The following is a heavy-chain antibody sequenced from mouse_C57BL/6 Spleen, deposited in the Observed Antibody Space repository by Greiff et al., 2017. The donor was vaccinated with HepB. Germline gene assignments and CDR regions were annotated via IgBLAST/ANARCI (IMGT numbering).Heavy chain of an antibody. CDR1: GYTFTSYW. V-gene: IGHV1-55*01. D-gene: IGHD2-4*01. CDR3: ARIGSYYDYGDDDY. CDR2: IYPGSGST. J-gene: IGHJ2*01. Sequence: VQLQQSGAELVKPGASVKMSCKASGYTFTSYWITWVKQRPGQGLEWIGDIYPGSGSTNYNEKFKSKATLTVDTSSSTAYMQLSSLTSEDSAVYYCARIGSYYDYGDDDYWGQGTTLTVSS.